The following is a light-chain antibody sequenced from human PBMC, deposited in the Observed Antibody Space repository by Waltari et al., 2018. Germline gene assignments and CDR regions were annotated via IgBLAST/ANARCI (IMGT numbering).Light chain of an antibody. CDR1: QSVSSY. CDR2: DAS. V-gene: IGKV3-11*01. J-gene: IGKJ3*01. Sequence: EIVLTQSPATLSLSPGARATLSCRASQSVSSYLAWYQQKSGQAPRLLIYDASNRATGIPARFSGSGSGTDFTLTISSLEPEDFAVYYCQQRSNWPPLFTFGPGTKVDIK. CDR3: QQRSNWPPLFT.